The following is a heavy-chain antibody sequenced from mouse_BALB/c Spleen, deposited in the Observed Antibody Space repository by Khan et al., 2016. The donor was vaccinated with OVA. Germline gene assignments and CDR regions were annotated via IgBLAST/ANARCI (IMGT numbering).Heavy chain of an antibody. CDR2: IWSGGRT. CDR3: ARNFYYYGSKNAMDY. Sequence: VQLQQSGPGLVQPSQSLSITCTVSGFSLTSYGVHWVRPSPGKGLEWLGVIWSGGRTDYIAAFISSLSISKVNSKRQVFFNMHSLQANDTAIYYCARNFYYYGSKNAMDYWGQGTSVTVSS. CDR1: GFSLTSYG. J-gene: IGHJ4*01. D-gene: IGHD1-1*01. V-gene: IGHV2-2*02.